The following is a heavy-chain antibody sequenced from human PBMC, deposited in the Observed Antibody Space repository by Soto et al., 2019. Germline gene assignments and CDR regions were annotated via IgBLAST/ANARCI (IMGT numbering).Heavy chain of an antibody. J-gene: IGHJ5*02. D-gene: IGHD2-15*01. CDR2: ISIGSIYT. CDR1: GFTFSSYS. V-gene: IGHV3-21*04. Sequence: GGSLRLSGAASGFTFSSYSMNWVRQAPGKEPKWGSSISIGSIYTYYADSMKGRSTNSRKNAKKSLCLQMNSLRAEDTAVYYCARDEAGSGSLPNCFDPWGQGTLVTVSS. CDR3: ARDEAGSGSLPNCFDP.